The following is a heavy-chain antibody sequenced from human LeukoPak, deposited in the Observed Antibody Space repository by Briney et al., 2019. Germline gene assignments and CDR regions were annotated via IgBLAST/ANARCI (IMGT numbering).Heavy chain of an antibody. V-gene: IGHV1-69*10. CDR2: IIPMIGIT. CDR1: GGTFIPSG. J-gene: IGHJ6*04. D-gene: IGHD1-7*01. Sequence: SAKVSCKASGGTFIPSGITWGRQAPRQGREGMGGIIPMIGITNYAQKFQGRVTITADKSTSTAYMELSSLRSEDTALYYCASGLSGTLRHMDVWGRGTTVIVSS. CDR3: ASGLSGTLRHMDV.